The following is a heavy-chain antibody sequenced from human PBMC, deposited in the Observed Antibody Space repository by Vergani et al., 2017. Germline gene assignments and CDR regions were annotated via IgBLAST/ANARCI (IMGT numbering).Heavy chain of an antibody. CDR3: ARELRGIQLWLFDY. Sequence: QVPLVLSGAEVKKPGASVKVSCTASGYTFTSYGISWVRQAPGQGLEWMGWSSAYNGNTNYAQKLQGRVTMTTDTYTSTAYMELRSLRADDTAVYYCARELRGIQLWLFDYWGQGTLVTVSS. J-gene: IGHJ4*02. D-gene: IGHD5-18*01. CDR2: SSAYNGNT. CDR1: GYTFTSYG. V-gene: IGHV1-18*01.